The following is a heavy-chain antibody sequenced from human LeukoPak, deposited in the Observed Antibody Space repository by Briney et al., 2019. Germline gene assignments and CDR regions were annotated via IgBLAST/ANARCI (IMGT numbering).Heavy chain of an antibody. CDR2: ISYDGSNK. CDR1: GFTFSSYG. V-gene: IGHV3-30*03. J-gene: IGHJ6*02. D-gene: IGHD6-13*01. Sequence: GGSLRLSCAGSGFTFSSYGMHWVRQAPGKGLEWVAVISYDGSNKYYADSVKGRFTISRDNSKNTLYLQMNSLRAEDTAVYYCAGGEKQLAQGMDVWGQGTTVTVSS. CDR3: AGGEKQLAQGMDV.